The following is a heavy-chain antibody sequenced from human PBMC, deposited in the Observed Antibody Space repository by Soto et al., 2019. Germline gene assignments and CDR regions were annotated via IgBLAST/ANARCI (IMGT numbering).Heavy chain of an antibody. CDR2: IKQDGSEK. V-gene: IGHV3-7*03. CDR1: GFTFSSYW. J-gene: IGHJ4*02. CDR3: ARAPLIVVVPAARYFDY. Sequence: GSLRLSCAASGFTFSSYWMSWVRQAPGKGLEWVANIKQDGSEKYYVDSVKGRFTISRDNAKNSLYLQMNSLRAEDTAVYYCARAPLIVVVPAARYFDYWGQGTLVTVSS. D-gene: IGHD2-2*01.